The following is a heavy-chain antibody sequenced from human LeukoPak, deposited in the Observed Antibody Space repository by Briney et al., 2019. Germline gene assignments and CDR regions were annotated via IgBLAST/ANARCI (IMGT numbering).Heavy chain of an antibody. CDR3: ARVGRDNSVVPPDY. J-gene: IGHJ4*02. CDR2: ISSSRSTI. D-gene: IGHD1-20*01. V-gene: IGHV3-48*04. Sequence: GGPLRLSCAASGFTFSSYSMNWVRQAPGKGLEWVSYISSSRSTIYYADSVKGRFTISRDNAKNSLYLQMNSLRAEDTAVYYCARVGRDNSVVPPDYWGQGTLVTVSS. CDR1: GFTFSSYS.